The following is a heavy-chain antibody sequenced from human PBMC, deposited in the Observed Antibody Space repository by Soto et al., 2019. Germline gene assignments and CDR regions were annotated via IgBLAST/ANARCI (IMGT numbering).Heavy chain of an antibody. CDR3: AKDRGLLSEWLLGYYFDY. J-gene: IGHJ4*02. D-gene: IGHD3-3*01. V-gene: IGHV3-30*18. Sequence: GGSLRLSCAASGFTFSSYGMHWVRQAPGKGLEWVAVISYDGSNKYYADSVKGRFTISRDNSKNTLYLQMNSLRAEDTAVYYCAKDRGLLSEWLLGYYFDYWGQGTLVTVSS. CDR1: GFTFSSYG. CDR2: ISYDGSNK.